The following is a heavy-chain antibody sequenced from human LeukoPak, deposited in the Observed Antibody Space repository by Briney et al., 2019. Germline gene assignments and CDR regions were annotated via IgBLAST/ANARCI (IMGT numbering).Heavy chain of an antibody. Sequence: SETLSLTCTVSGGSISSGGYYWSWIRQHPGKGLEWIGYIYYSGSTYYNPSLKGRITMAVDTSKNHFSLKLSSVTAADTAVYYCARSPGYSFDYWGQGTLVTVSS. J-gene: IGHJ4*02. CDR2: IYYSGST. V-gene: IGHV4-31*03. CDR1: GGSISSGGYY. CDR3: ARSPGYSFDY.